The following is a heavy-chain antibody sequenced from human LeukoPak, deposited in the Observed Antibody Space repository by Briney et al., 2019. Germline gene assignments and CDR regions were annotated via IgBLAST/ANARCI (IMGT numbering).Heavy chain of an antibody. V-gene: IGHV1-46*01. Sequence: ASVKVSCKASGYTFTSCYMHWVRQAPGQGLEWMGIINPSGGSTSYAQKFQGRVTMTRDTSTSTVYMELSSLKSEDTAVYYCARDLYGDVYKRTTLGGAFDIWGQGTMVTVSS. J-gene: IGHJ3*02. D-gene: IGHD5-24*01. CDR3: ARDLYGDVYKRTTLGGAFDI. CDR2: INPSGGST. CDR1: GYTFTSCY.